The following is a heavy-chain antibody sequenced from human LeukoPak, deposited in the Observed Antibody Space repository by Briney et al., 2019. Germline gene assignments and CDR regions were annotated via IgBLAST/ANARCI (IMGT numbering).Heavy chain of an antibody. Sequence: GESLKISCKGSGYSFTSYWIGWVRQMPGKGLEWMGIIYPGDSDTRYSPSFQGQVTISADKSISTAFLQWSSLKASDTAMYYCARGNRAAAPPFDYWGQGTLVTVSS. CDR2: IYPGDSDT. D-gene: IGHD6-13*01. V-gene: IGHV5-51*01. CDR1: GYSFTSYW. CDR3: ARGNRAAAPPFDY. J-gene: IGHJ4*02.